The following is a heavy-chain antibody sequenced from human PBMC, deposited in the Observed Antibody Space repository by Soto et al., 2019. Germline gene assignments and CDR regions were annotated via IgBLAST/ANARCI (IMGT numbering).Heavy chain of an antibody. J-gene: IGHJ4*02. CDR2: IYYSGST. Sequence: SETLSLTCTVSGGSISSGGYYWSWIRQHPGKGLEWIGYIYYSGSTYYNPSLKSRVTISVDTSKNQFSLKLSSVTAADTAVYYCASGGEMISYFDYWGQGTLVTVSS. CDR1: GGSISSGGYY. V-gene: IGHV4-31*03. D-gene: IGHD3-16*01. CDR3: ASGGEMISYFDY.